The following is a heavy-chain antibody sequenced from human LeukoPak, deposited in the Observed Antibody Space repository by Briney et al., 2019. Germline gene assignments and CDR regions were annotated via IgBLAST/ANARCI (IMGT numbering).Heavy chain of an antibody. D-gene: IGHD1-26*01. CDR3: ARDQVGPED. CDR2: ITQDASEK. V-gene: IGHV3-7*01. CDR1: GFTFSGFW. Sequence: GGSLRLSCAASGFTFSGFWMSWVGQAPGKGLEWVAKITQDASEKYYVDSVHGRFTISRDNAKSSLYLQMNSLRAEDTAVYYCARDQVGPEDWGQGTLVTVSS. J-gene: IGHJ4*02.